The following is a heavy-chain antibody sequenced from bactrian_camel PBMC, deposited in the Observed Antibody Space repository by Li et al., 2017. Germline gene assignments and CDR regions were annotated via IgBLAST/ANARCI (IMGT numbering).Heavy chain of an antibody. D-gene: IGHD6*01. J-gene: IGHJ6*01. V-gene: IGHV3S5*01. Sequence: VQLVESGGGLVQPGDSLRLSCAASGFTRSSNVYYLTWVRLAPGEGMEWVSSIGGDGSVTLYTDSVKGRFTISRDNAKNTASLQMNNLKSEDTALYYCVRVDTWDFGYWGQGTQVTVS. CDR3: VRVDTWDFGY. CDR2: IGGDGSVT. CDR1: GFTRSSNVYY.